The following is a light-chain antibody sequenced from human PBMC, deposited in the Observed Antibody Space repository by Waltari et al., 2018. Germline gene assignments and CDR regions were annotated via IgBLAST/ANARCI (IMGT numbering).Light chain of an antibody. Sequence: EIVLTQSPATLSLSPGERATLSCRASESVASNLAWYQQRPGQAPRLLIFHASTGATGIPAKFSGSGSGTEFTLTISSLQSEDFAVYYCQQYNNWPPSTFGQGTKVEIK. CDR1: ESVASN. J-gene: IGKJ1*01. CDR3: QQYNNWPPST. V-gene: IGKV3-15*01. CDR2: HAS.